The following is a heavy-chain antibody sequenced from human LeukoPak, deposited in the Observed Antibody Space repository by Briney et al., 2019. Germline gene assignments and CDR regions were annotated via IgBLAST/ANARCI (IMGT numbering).Heavy chain of an antibody. CDR1: GFSFTSAW. J-gene: IGHJ4*02. Sequence: GGSLRLTCAASGFSFTSAWMVWVRQAPGKGLEWVGRIQSNLDGGTTDFAAPVKGRFTISRDDLARTVYLEMNNLKADDTGVYYCTTDFSHFDFSSGYYSYWGQGSLVTVSS. CDR2: IQSNLDGGTT. CDR3: TTDFSHFDFSSGYYSY. V-gene: IGHV3-15*01. D-gene: IGHD3-3*01.